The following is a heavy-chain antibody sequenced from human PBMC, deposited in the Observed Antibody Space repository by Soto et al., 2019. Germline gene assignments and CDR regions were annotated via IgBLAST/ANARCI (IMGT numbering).Heavy chain of an antibody. V-gene: IGHV1-69*13. D-gene: IGHD2-15*01. Sequence: SVKVSCKASGGTFSSYAISWVRQAPGQGLEWMGGIIPIFGTANYAQKFQGRVTITADESTSTAYMVLSSLRSQDTAVYYCARAPALVVVTYYFDYWGQGTLVTVSS. J-gene: IGHJ4*02. CDR3: ARAPALVVVTYYFDY. CDR2: IIPIFGTA. CDR1: GGTFSSYA.